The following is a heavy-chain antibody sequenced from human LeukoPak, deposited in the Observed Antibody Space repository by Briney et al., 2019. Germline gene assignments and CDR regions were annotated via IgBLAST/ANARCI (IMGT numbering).Heavy chain of an antibody. CDR3: ARESGVVLDY. J-gene: IGHJ4*02. CDR2: ISYVGSNK. Sequence: PGGSLRLSCAASGFTFSSYAMHWVRQAPGKGLEWVAVISYVGSNKYYADSVKGRFTISRDNSKNPLYLQMNSLRAEDTAVSYCARESGVVLDYWGQGTLVTVSS. V-gene: IGHV3-30-3*01. D-gene: IGHD3-3*01. CDR1: GFTFSSYA.